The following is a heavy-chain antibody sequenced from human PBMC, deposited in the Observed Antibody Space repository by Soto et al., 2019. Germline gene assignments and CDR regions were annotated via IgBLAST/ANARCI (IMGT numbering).Heavy chain of an antibody. D-gene: IGHD5-12*01. J-gene: IGHJ6*02. Sequence: VKASCKAPAGTFSSYAISWVRQAPGQGLEWMGGIIPIFGTANYAQKFHGRVTITADESTSTAYMELSSLRSEDTAVYYCARGTLEMATIFHYYYGMDVWGQGTTVTVSS. CDR2: IIPIFGTA. CDR1: AGTFSSYA. CDR3: ARGTLEMATIFHYYYGMDV. V-gene: IGHV1-69*01.